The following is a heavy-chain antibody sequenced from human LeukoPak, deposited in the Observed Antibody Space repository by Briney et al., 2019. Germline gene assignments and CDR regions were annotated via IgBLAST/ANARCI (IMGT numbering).Heavy chain of an antibody. V-gene: IGHV3-74*01. Sequence: GGSLRLSCAASGFTFSTYCMHWVRQAPGKGPMWVSRICPDGTVTNYADSVKARFIISRDNARNTVYLQMNSLRVGDTAVYYCVRDFRSADYWGQGTLVTVSS. J-gene: IGHJ4*02. CDR3: VRDFRSADY. CDR2: ICPDGTVT. CDR1: GFTFSTYC.